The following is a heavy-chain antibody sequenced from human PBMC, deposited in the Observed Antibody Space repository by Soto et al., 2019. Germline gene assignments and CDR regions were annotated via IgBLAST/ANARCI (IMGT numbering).Heavy chain of an antibody. Sequence: SLRLSCAASGFTVSSYAMHWIRQAPGKGLEWVAVISYDGSNKYYADSVKGRFTISRDNSKNTLYLQMNSLRAEDTAVYYCARDIYAVPGFGSGWYSYYYYGMDVWGQGTTVTVSS. D-gene: IGHD6-19*01. CDR1: GFTVSSYA. V-gene: IGHV3-30-3*01. CDR2: ISYDGSNK. CDR3: ARDIYAVPGFGSGWYSYYYYGMDV. J-gene: IGHJ6*02.